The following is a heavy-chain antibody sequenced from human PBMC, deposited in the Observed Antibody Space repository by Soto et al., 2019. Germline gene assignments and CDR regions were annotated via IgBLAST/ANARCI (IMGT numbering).Heavy chain of an antibody. D-gene: IGHD6-13*01. CDR2: MNPNSGNT. V-gene: IGHV1-8*01. J-gene: IGHJ6*02. Sequence: QVQLVQSGAEVKKPGASVKVSCKASGYTFTRYDINWVRQATVQGPEWMGWMNPNSGNTGDAQKFQGRVTTSRNTTISTAYMELSSLRSEDAAVYYCARSTWGQQLDVWGQGTTVTVSS. CDR3: ARSTWGQQLDV. CDR1: GYTFTRYD.